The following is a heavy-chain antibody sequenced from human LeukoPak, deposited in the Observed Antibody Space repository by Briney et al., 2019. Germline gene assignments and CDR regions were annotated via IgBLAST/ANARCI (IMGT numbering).Heavy chain of an antibody. CDR2: INHSGST. Sequence: PSETLSLTCAVYGGSFSGYYWSWIRQPPGKGLEWIGEINHSGSTNYNPSLKSRVTISVDTSKNQFSLKLSPVTAADTAVYYCARWGTWIQLWSTDYWGKGTLVTVSS. D-gene: IGHD5-18*01. CDR1: GGSFSGYY. V-gene: IGHV4-34*01. CDR3: ARWGTWIQLWSTDY. J-gene: IGHJ4*02.